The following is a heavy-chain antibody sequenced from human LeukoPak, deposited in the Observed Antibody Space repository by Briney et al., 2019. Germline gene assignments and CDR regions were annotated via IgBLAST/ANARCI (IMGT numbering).Heavy chain of an antibody. CDR2: ISGSGGST. V-gene: IGHV3-23*01. CDR3: AKGLGYYDSSGYYSLPPFDY. Sequence: GGSLRLPCAASGFTFSSYAMSWVRQAPGKGLEWVSAISGSGGSTYYADSVKGRFTISRDNSKNTLYLQMNSLRAEDTAVYYCAKGLGYYDSSGYYSLPPFDYWGQGTLVTVSS. D-gene: IGHD3-22*01. CDR1: GFTFSSYA. J-gene: IGHJ4*02.